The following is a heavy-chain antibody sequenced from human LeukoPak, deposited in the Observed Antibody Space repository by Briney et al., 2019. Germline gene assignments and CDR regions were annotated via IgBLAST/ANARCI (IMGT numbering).Heavy chain of an antibody. CDR2: INNDGSDI. V-gene: IGHV3-74*01. CDR1: GFTFSDFW. D-gene: IGHD2-15*01. CDR3: VRDTPHRRLDP. J-gene: IGHJ5*02. Sequence: GVSLRLSCAASGFTFSDFWMHWVRQPPGKGLVWVSRINNDGSDIIYTDSVKGRFTISRDNAKNTLYLQMNSLRPEDTAVYYCVRDTPHRRLDPWGQGTLVTVSS.